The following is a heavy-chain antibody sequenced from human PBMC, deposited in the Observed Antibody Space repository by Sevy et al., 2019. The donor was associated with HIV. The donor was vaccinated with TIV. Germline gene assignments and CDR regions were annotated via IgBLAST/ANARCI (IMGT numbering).Heavy chain of an antibody. CDR3: ARVRDDSSGFHLDY. Sequence: GGSLRLSCAASGFTFSRYWMTWVRQAPGKGLEWVANIKQDGSEKYSVDSVKGRFTISRDNAKNSLYLQMNSLGAEDKAVYYCARVRDDSSGFHLDYWGQGTLVTVSS. J-gene: IGHJ4*02. CDR1: GFTFSRYW. D-gene: IGHD3-22*01. CDR2: IKQDGSEK. V-gene: IGHV3-7*01.